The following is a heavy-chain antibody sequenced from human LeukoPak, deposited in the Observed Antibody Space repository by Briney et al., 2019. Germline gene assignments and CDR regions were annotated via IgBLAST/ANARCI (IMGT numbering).Heavy chain of an antibody. CDR2: IDSGGRT. J-gene: IGHJ4*02. V-gene: IGHV3-66*01. D-gene: IGHD3-22*01. CDR1: GFTVSSHY. Sequence: GGSLRLSCAASGFTVSSHYLSWVRQAPGKGLEWVSVIDSGGRTYYSDSVSDRFTISRDNSKNTLYLQMNSLRGEDTAVYYCASGSGYTDLDYWGQGTLVTVSS. CDR3: ASGSGYTDLDY.